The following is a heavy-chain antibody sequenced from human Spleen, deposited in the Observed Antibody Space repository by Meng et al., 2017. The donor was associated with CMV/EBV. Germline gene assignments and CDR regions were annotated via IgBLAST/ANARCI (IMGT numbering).Heavy chain of an antibody. J-gene: IGHJ4*02. CDR2: IYYSGST. CDR1: GGSISSGDYY. CDR3: AAFGFLEWLPPGY. Sequence: QVPLQESGPGLVKPSQTLSPTCTVSGGSISSGDYYWSWIRQPPGKGLEWIGYIYYSGSTYYNPSLKSRVTISVDTSKNQFSLKLSSVTAADTAVYYCAAFGFLEWLPPGYWGQGTLVTVSS. V-gene: IGHV4-30-4*08. D-gene: IGHD3-3*01.